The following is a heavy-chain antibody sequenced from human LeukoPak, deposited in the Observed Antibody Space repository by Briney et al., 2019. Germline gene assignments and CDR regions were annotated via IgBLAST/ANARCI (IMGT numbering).Heavy chain of an antibody. V-gene: IGHV3-30-3*01. CDR3: AREVGSDYYDSRLDY. J-gene: IGHJ4*02. Sequence: GGSLRLSCAASGFTFSSYAMHWVRQAPGKGLEWVAVISYDGSNKYYANSVKGRSIISRDNSKNTLYLQMNSLRAEDTAVYYCAREVGSDYYDSRLDYWGQGTLVTVSS. CDR1: GFTFSSYA. D-gene: IGHD3-22*01. CDR2: ISYDGSNK.